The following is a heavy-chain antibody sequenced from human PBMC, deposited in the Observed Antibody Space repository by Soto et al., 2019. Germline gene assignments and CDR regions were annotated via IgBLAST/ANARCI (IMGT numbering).Heavy chain of an antibody. CDR2: INAYNGNT. J-gene: IGHJ5*02. CDR3: ARGLPPFHP. V-gene: IGHV1-18*01. Sequence: QVQLVQSGAEVKMPGASVKVSCKASGYTFTSYGISWVRQAPGQGLEWMGWINAYNGNTNYAQKLQGRVTMTTDTSTGHAYLELGSPGSYDTAVYFRARGLPPFHPWGQGNLVNGSS. CDR1: GYTFTSYG.